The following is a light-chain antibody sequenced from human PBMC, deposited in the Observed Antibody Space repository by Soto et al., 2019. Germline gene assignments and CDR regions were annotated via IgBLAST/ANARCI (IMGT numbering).Light chain of an antibody. Sequence: ETVLTQSPATLSLSPGERATLSCRASQSISSFLAWYQQRPGQAPRLLIFDASNRATGIPARFSGSGSGTDFTRTISSLEPEEFAVYYCQHRTNWPTWTFGQGTKVEI. J-gene: IGKJ1*01. V-gene: IGKV3-11*01. CDR2: DAS. CDR3: QHRTNWPTWT. CDR1: QSISSF.